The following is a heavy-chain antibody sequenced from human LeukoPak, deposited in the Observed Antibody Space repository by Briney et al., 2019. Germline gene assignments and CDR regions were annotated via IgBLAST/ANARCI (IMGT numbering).Heavy chain of an antibody. J-gene: IGHJ3*02. D-gene: IGHD2-21*01. CDR2: IDSDGSNT. CDR3: ARDWSDSDAFDI. CDR1: GFTFSSYW. Sequence: PGGSLRLSCTASGFTFSSYWMHWVRQAPGKGLVWVSRIDSDGSNTRYADSVKGRFTISRDNAKNSLYLQMNSLRAEDTAVYYCARDWSDSDAFDIWGQGTMVTVSS. V-gene: IGHV3-74*01.